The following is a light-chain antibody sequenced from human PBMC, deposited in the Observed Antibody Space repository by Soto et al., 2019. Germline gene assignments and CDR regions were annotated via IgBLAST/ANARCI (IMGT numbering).Light chain of an antibody. CDR3: CSFTSSNTHV. V-gene: IGLV2-23*02. CDR1: SSDFGNYNL. J-gene: IGLJ1*01. CDR2: EVI. Sequence: QSALTQPASVSGSPGQSITISCTGTSSDFGNYNLVSWYQQHPGKVPKLILFEVIKRPSGVSGRFSGSKSGNTASLTISGLHAEYEAEYYCCSFTSSNTHVFGPGTKLTVL.